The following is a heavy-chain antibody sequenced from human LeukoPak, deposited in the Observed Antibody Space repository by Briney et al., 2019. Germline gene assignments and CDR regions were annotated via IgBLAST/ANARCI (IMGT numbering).Heavy chain of an antibody. V-gene: IGHV4-59*01. Sequence: YIYYSGSTNYNPSLKSRVTISVDTSKNQFSLKLSSVTAADTAVYYCARASNYYYYGMDVWGQGTTVTVSS. J-gene: IGHJ6*02. CDR2: IYYSGST. CDR3: ARASNYYYYGMDV.